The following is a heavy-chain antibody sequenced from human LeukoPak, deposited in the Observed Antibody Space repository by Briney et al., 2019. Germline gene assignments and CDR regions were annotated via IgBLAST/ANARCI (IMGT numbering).Heavy chain of an antibody. J-gene: IGHJ4*02. CDR2: IRSDGNKQ. CDR1: GFTFSSYG. V-gene: IGHV3-30*02. CDR3: AKDDPFFDY. Sequence: PGGSLRLSCAASGFTFSSYGIPWVRQAPGKGLEWVAFIRSDGNKQNYADSVKGRFTISRDNSKNTVYLQMDSLRTEDTAVYYCAKDDPFFDYWGQGILVTVSS.